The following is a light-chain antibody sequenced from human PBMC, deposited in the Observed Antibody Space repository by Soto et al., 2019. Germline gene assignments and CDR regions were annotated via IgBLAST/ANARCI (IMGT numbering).Light chain of an antibody. J-gene: IGKJ5*01. Sequence: DIQMTQSPSSLSASVGDRVTITCRASQGIYNYLAWYQQKPGKAPKLLIYAASTLEAGVPSRFSGSGSGKDFTLTISSLQPEDVATYYCLKYNSALLTFGQGTRLEIK. CDR1: QGIYNY. V-gene: IGKV1-27*01. CDR2: AAS. CDR3: LKYNSALLT.